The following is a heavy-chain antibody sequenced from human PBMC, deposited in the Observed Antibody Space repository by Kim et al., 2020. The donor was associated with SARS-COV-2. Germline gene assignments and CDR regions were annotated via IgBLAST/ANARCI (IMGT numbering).Heavy chain of an antibody. CDR2: IKSKTDGGTT. CDR1: GFTFSNAW. CDR3: TTDFLIIHRRSSWYSERSWFDP. J-gene: IGHJ5*02. V-gene: IGHV3-15*01. Sequence: GGSLRLSCAASGFTFSNAWMSWVRQAPGKGLEWVGRIKSKTDGGTTDYAAPVKGRFTISRDDSKNTLYLQMNSLKTEDTAVYYCTTDFLIIHRRSSWYSERSWFDPWGQGTLVTVSS. D-gene: IGHD6-13*01.